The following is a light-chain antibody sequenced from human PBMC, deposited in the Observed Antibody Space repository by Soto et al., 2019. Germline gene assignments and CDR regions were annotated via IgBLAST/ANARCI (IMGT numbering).Light chain of an antibody. Sequence: EVVLTQSPDTLSLSPGETATLSCRASQSLRATYVAWYQQRPGQAPRLLIYGASFRATGIPARFSGRGSGTDFTLSISRLEPEDFAVYYCQQYGTPSRTFGQGTKVDIK. CDR2: GAS. CDR3: QQYGTPSRT. CDR1: QSLRATY. V-gene: IGKV3-20*01. J-gene: IGKJ1*01.